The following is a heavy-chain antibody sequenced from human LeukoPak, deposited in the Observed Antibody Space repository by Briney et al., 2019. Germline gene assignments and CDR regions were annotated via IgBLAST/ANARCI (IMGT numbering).Heavy chain of an antibody. CDR1: GGSISSGSYC. CDR3: ARERVWRYCGGDSCGWFDP. CDR2: IYTSGST. D-gene: IGHD2-21*02. J-gene: IGHJ5*02. V-gene: IGHV4-61*02. Sequence: SETLSLTCTVSGGSISSGSYCWSWIRQPAGKGLEWIVRIYTSGSTNYNPSLKSRVTISVDTSKNQFSLKLSSVTAADTAVYYCARERVWRYCGGDSCGWFDPWGQGTLVTVSS.